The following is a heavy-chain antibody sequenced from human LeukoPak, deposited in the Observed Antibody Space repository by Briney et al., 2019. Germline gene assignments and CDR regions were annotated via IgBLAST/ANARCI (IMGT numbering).Heavy chain of an antibody. J-gene: IGHJ4*02. V-gene: IGHV4-59*08. CDR1: GGSISNYY. D-gene: IGHD1-26*01. CDR2: IYYSGTT. CDR3: ARHSGASPHYFDY. Sequence: SETLSLTCTVSGGSISNYYWSWIRQPPGKGLEWIGFIYYSGTTHYNPSLMSRVTMSVATSNNQFSLRLSSVTAADTAIYYCARHSGASPHYFDYWGQGALVTVSS.